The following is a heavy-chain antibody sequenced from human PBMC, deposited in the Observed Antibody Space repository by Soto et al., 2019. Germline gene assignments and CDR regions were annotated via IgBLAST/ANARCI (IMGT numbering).Heavy chain of an antibody. CDR3: ARETNYGDYVRYFDL. D-gene: IGHD4-17*01. V-gene: IGHV1-69*12. J-gene: IGHJ2*01. CDR2: IIPIFGTA. CDR1: GGTFSSYA. Sequence: QVQLVQSGAEVKKPGSSVKVSCKASGGTFSSYAISWVRQAPGQGLEWMGGIIPIFGTANYAQKLQGRVTITADESTSTAYMELISLRSEDTAVYYCARETNYGDYVRYFDLWGRGPLVSVFS.